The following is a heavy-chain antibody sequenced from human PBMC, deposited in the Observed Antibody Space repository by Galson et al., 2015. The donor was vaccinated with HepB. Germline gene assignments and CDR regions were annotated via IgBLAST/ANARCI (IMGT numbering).Heavy chain of an antibody. Sequence: SLRLSCAASGFTFSSYGMSWVRQAPGKGLEWVSTISGGSTSYADSVKGRFTISRDNSKNTLYLQMNSLRAEDTAVYYCAKALFWWELPDYWGQGTLVTVSS. CDR1: GFTFSSYG. V-gene: IGHV3-23*01. J-gene: IGHJ4*02. CDR2: ISGGST. D-gene: IGHD1-26*01. CDR3: AKALFWWELPDY.